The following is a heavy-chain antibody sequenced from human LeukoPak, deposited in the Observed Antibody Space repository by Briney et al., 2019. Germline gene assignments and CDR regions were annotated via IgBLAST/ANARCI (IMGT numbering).Heavy chain of an antibody. V-gene: IGHV4-61*02. J-gene: IGHJ4*02. Sequence: SETLSLTCTVSGVSISSGSYYWSWIRPPAGQGLEWIGRIYTSGSTNYDPSLESPVTMSLDTSKNQFSLKLRSVTAADTAVYYCARDAARDHCGGDCYPDYWGQGTLVTVSS. D-gene: IGHD2-21*01. CDR1: GVSISSGSYY. CDR3: ARDAARDHCGGDCYPDY. CDR2: IYTSGST.